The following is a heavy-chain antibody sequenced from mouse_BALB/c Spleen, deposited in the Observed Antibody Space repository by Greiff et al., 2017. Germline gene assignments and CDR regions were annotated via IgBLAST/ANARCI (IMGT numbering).Heavy chain of an antibody. V-gene: IGHV5-6-5*01. D-gene: IGHD2-4*01. CDR1: GFTFSSYA. CDR2: ISSGGST. J-gene: IGHJ4*01. CDR3: ARDRYDWGAMDY. Sequence: EVQLVESGGGLVQPGGSRKLSCAASGFTFSSYAMSWVRQTPEKRLEWVASISSGGSTYYPDSVKGRFTISRDNARNILYLQMSSLRSEDTAMYYCARDRYDWGAMDYWGQGTSVTVSS.